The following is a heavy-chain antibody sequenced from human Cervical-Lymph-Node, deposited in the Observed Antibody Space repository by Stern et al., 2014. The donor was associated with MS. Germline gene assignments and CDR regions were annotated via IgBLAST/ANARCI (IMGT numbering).Heavy chain of an antibody. J-gene: IGHJ4*02. V-gene: IGHV3-30*03. CDR3: ARGSDWYPLDY. Sequence: MQLVESGGGVVQPGRSLRLSCSPSGFAFSTYGMHWVRQAPGTGLEWVALISFDGAKTYYADSVKGRFTISRDNPKNTLYLQMKSLRGEDTAVYYCARGSDWYPLDYWGQGTLVTVSS. CDR1: GFAFSTYG. CDR2: ISFDGAKT. D-gene: IGHD6-19*01.